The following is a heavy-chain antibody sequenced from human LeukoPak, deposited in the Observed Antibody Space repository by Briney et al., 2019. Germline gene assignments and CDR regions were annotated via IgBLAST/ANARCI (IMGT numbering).Heavy chain of an antibody. CDR1: GGSISSYY. CDR3: AGTYSSSWYYYYYYMDV. CDR2: IYTSGST. J-gene: IGHJ6*03. D-gene: IGHD6-13*01. Sequence: SETLSLTCTVSGGSISSYYWSWIRQPPGKGLEWIGYIYTSGSTNYNPPLKSRVTISVDTSKNQFSLKLSSVTAADTAVYYCAGTYSSSWYYYYYYMDVWGKGTTVTVSS. V-gene: IGHV4-4*09.